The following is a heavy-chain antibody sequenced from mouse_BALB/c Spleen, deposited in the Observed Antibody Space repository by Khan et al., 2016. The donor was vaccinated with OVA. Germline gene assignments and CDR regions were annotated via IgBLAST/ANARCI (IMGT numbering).Heavy chain of an antibody. CDR2: ISTYYGDV. CDR1: GYTFTDFT. Sequence: QVQLKQSGAELVRPGVSVKISCKGSGYTFTDFTMHWVKQSHAKSLEWIGVISTYYGDVTYNQKFKGKATMTVDKSSSTAYMELARLTSEDSAISYVGRGGGGNRFAYWGQGTLVTASA. J-gene: IGHJ3*01. V-gene: IGHV1S137*01. CDR3: GRGGGGNRFAY.